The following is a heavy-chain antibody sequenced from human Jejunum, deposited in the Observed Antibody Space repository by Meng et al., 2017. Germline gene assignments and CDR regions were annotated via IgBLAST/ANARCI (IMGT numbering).Heavy chain of an antibody. D-gene: IGHD3-22*01. J-gene: IGHJ4*02. V-gene: IGHV3-30*01. CDR1: GFPFNNFA. CDR2: VSYDGSNK. Sequence: QVQLVESGGGVFQPGRSLRLSCAASGFPFNNFAMVWVRQPPGKGLEWVAVVSYDGSNKFYADSVKGRFTVSRDYSKNTLYLQMDSLRLEDTAVYYCARAYYDGSGRFDFWGQGTLVTVSS. CDR3: ARAYYDGSGRFDF.